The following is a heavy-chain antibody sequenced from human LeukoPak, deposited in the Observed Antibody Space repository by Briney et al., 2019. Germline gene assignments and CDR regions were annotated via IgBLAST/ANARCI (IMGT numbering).Heavy chain of an antibody. Sequence: GGSLRLSCAASGFTFSNYGMLWVRQAPGKGLEWVAFIRYDGSNKFYADSVKGRVTISRDNSKNTLNLHINSLRVEDTAVYYCVKDNPLDYWGQGTLVIVSS. V-gene: IGHV3-30*02. CDR2: IRYDGSNK. CDR3: VKDNPLDY. CDR1: GFTFSNYG. J-gene: IGHJ4*02. D-gene: IGHD1-14*01.